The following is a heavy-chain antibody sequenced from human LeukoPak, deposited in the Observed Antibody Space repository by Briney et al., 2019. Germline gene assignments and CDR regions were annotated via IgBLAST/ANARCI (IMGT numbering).Heavy chain of an antibody. V-gene: IGHV4-61*02. CDR1: GGSIGSGGYY. J-gene: IGHJ4*02. D-gene: IGHD2-2*01. Sequence: SETLSLTCTVSGGSIGSGGYYWSWIRQPAGKGLEWIGRIYTSGSTNYNPSLKSRVTMSVDTSKNQFSLKLSSVTAADTAVYYCARYCSSTSCYPAPEYYFDYWGQGTLVTVSS. CDR3: ARYCSSTSCYPAPEYYFDY. CDR2: IYTSGST.